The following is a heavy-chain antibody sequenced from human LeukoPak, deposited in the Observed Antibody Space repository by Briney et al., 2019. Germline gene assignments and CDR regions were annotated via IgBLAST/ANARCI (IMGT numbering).Heavy chain of an antibody. CDR3: ASNSSSSGFDY. V-gene: IGHV6-1*01. CDR1: GDSVSSNSVA. J-gene: IGHJ4*02. CDR2: TYYRSKWYN. D-gene: IGHD6-6*01. Sequence: SQTLSLTCAISGDSVSSNSVAWNWIRQSPSRGLEWLGRTYYRSKWYNDYAVSVQSRITINPGTSKNQFSLQLNFVTPEDTAVYYCASNSSSSGFDYWGQGTLVTVSS.